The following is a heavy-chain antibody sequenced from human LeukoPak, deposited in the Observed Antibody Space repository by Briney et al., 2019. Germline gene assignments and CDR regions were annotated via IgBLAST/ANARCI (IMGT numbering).Heavy chain of an antibody. Sequence: PGRSLRLSCAASGFTFSSYGMHWVRQAPGKGLEWVAVISYGGSNKYYADSVKGRFTISRDNSKNTLYLQMNSLRAEDTAVYYCAKGSRYFDWLLEIDYWGQGTLVTVSS. CDR1: GFTFSSYG. J-gene: IGHJ4*02. CDR3: AKGSRYFDWLLEIDY. CDR2: ISYGGSNK. D-gene: IGHD3-9*01. V-gene: IGHV3-30*18.